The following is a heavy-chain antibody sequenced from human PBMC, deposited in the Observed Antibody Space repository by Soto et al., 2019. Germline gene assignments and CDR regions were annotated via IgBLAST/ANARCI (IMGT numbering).Heavy chain of an antibody. D-gene: IGHD3-10*01. Sequence: KTSETLSLTCAVYGGSFSGYYWSWIRQPPGKGLEWIGEINHSGSTNYNPSLKSRVTISVDTSKNQFSLKLSSVTAADTAVYYCARLVRGVIPYYYGMDVWGQGTTVTVSS. J-gene: IGHJ6*02. V-gene: IGHV4-34*01. CDR2: INHSGST. CDR3: ARLVRGVIPYYYGMDV. CDR1: GGSFSGYY.